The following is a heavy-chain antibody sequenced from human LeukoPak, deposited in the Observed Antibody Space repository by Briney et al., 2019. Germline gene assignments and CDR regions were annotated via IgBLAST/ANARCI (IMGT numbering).Heavy chain of an antibody. J-gene: IGHJ3*01. V-gene: IGHV3-23*01. CDR2: VSGRGGST. Sequence: GGSLRLSCAASGFTFSRYAKSWVRQAPGKGLEWVSAVSGRGGSTYYADSVKGLFTISRDNSKNTLYLQMNSLRAEDTAVYYCAKRMIRGVNHDAFDLWGQGTMVTVSS. D-gene: IGHD3-10*01. CDR3: AKRMIRGVNHDAFDL. CDR1: GFTFSRYA.